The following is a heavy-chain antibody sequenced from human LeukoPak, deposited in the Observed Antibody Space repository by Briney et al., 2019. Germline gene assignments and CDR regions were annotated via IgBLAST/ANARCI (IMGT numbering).Heavy chain of an antibody. Sequence: KPSETLSLTCAVYGGSFSGYYWSWVRQPPGKGLEWIGEINHSGSTNYNTSLKSRVTISVDKSKNQFSLKLSSVTAADTAVYYCARTPISPIYDYVWGSYRSSLFDYWGQGTLVTVSS. V-gene: IGHV4-34*01. CDR3: ARTPISPIYDYVWGSYRSSLFDY. CDR1: GGSFSGYY. D-gene: IGHD3-16*02. J-gene: IGHJ4*02. CDR2: INHSGST.